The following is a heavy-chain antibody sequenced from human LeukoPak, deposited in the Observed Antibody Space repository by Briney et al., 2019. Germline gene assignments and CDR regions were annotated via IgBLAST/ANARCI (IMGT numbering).Heavy chain of an antibody. J-gene: IGHJ4*02. CDR2: ISGSSRSI. CDR3: ARAPYSSSWYYFDF. V-gene: IGHV3-11*03. Sequence: PGGSLRLSCVASGFTFSDYYMTWIRQAPGKGLEWVSYISGSSRSINYADSVKGRFATSRDNAKNSVYLQMNTVRVEDTAVYYCARAPYSSSWYYFDFWGQGTLVTVSS. CDR1: GFTFSDYY. D-gene: IGHD6-13*01.